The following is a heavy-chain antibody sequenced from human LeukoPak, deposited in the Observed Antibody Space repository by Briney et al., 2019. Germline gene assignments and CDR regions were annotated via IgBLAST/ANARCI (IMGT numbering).Heavy chain of an antibody. CDR1: GGSISSYY. D-gene: IGHD3-3*01. CDR3: ARAYYDFWSGYYTLDY. J-gene: IGHJ4*02. V-gene: IGHV4-59*01. CDR2: IYYSGST. Sequence: PSETLSLTCTVSGGSISSYYWSWIRQPPGKGLEWIGYIYYSGSTNYNPSLKSRVTISVDTSKNQFSLKLSSVTAADTAVYYCARAYYDFWSGYYTLDYWGQGTLVTVSS.